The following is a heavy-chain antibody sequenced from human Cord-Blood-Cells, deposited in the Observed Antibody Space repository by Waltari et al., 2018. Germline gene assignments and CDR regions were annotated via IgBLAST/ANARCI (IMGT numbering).Heavy chain of an antibody. D-gene: IGHD5-12*01. CDR2: VGTEDGET. V-gene: IGHV1-24*01. CDR1: GYTLTEFS. Sequence: QVQLVQSGAEVKKPGASVKVSCKVSGYTLTEFSMHWVRPAPGKGLEWMGGVGTEDGETIYAQKFQGRVTMTEDTSTDTAYMELSSLRSEDTAVYYCATDRGYSGYDDAFDIWGQGTMVTVSS. CDR3: ATDRGYSGYDDAFDI. J-gene: IGHJ3*02.